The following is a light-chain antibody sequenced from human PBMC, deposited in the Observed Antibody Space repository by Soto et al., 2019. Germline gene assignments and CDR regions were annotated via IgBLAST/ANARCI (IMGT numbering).Light chain of an antibody. V-gene: IGKV3-20*01. CDR1: QSVTKNN. J-gene: IGKJ1*01. Sequence: IVLPQSPGTLSLSPGERATLSCRASQSVTKNNLNWYQQKPGQAPRLLIYGASTRATGIPARFSGSGSGTEFTLTISSLQPDDFATYYCQHYNSYSEAFGQGTKVDIK. CDR3: QHYNSYSEA. CDR2: GAS.